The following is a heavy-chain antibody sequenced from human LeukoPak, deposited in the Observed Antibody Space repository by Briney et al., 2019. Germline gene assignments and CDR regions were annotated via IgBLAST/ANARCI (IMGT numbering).Heavy chain of an antibody. Sequence: SETLFLTCTVSGGSISNYYWGWIRQPPGEGLEWIVSIYYSGSTNYNPSLKSRVTISVDTSKNQFSLKLSSVTAADTAVYYCARVEGTMGWSEHFLHWGQGTLVTVSS. D-gene: IGHD1-7*01. V-gene: IGHV4-59*08. J-gene: IGHJ1*01. CDR3: ARVEGTMGWSEHFLH. CDR1: GGSISNYY. CDR2: IYYSGST.